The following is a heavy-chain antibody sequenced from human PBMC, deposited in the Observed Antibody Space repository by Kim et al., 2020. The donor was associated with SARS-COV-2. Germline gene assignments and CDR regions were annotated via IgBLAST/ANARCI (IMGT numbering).Heavy chain of an antibody. V-gene: IGHV4-39*01. D-gene: IGHD5-18*01. Sequence: SETLSLTCIVSGGSISSNDHYWGWIRQPPGKGLDWIGSISSSGSTYDNPSFKSRVTMSVDTSKNQISLNIYFVTAADTAVYYCARHIHEWLTGYWGGRQRDYYMDVWGKGTTVTVSS. CDR2: ISSSGST. J-gene: IGHJ6*03. CDR1: GGSISSNDHY. CDR3: ARHIHEWLTGYWGGRQRDYYMDV.